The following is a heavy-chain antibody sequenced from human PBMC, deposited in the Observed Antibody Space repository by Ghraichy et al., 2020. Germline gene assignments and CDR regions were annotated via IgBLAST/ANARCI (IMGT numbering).Heavy chain of an antibody. Sequence: GGSLRLSCAASGFTFSSYGMHWVRQAPGKGLEWVAVISYDGSNKYYADSVKGRFTISRDNSKNTLYLQMNSLRAEDTAVYYCAKEGGYSYGYRMYYFDYWGQGTLVTVSS. J-gene: IGHJ4*02. CDR2: ISYDGSNK. CDR1: GFTFSSYG. CDR3: AKEGGYSYGYRMYYFDY. D-gene: IGHD5-18*01. V-gene: IGHV3-30*18.